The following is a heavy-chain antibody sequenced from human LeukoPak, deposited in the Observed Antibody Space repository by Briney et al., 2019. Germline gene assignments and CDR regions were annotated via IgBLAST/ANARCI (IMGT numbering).Heavy chain of an antibody. J-gene: IGHJ4*02. CDR2: MWYDGSNK. Sequence: PGRALTLSRASTLFILSTCGLHEVRQAPAKGREWVAVMWYDGSNKYYADSVKGRFTNSRDISKNMLYLQMDSLRAEDTALYCCAKAFTIMEYFFDYWGQGTLVTVSS. CDR3: AKAFTIMEYFFDY. V-gene: IGHV3-33*06. CDR1: LFILSTCG. D-gene: IGHD5-24*01.